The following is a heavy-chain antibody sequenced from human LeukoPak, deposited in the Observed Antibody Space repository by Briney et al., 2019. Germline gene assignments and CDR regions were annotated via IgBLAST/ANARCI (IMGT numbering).Heavy chain of an antibody. CDR3: ARNKEGTTDLDY. V-gene: IGHV1-3*04. J-gene: IGHJ4*02. CDR2: IHTGNGVT. Sequence: GASVKVSCKASGYSFSNYPMYWVRQAPGQGPEWMGWIHTGNGVTQYSQKFQDRVTITRDTSASTAYVELSSLRSEDTAVYYCARNKEGTTDLDYWGQGTLVTVSS. D-gene: IGHD1-1*01. CDR1: GYSFSNYP.